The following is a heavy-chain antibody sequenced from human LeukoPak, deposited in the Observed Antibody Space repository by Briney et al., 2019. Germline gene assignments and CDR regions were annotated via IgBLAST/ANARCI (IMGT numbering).Heavy chain of an antibody. V-gene: IGHV1-18*01. D-gene: IGHD1-1*01. CDR3: ARDPNTAQLERRSYFDY. Sequence: ASVKVSCKASGYTFISYGISWMRQAPRQGLEWTGSISAYNGNTNYAQKFQGRVTMTTDTSTSTSYMELRSLRSDDTAVYYCARDPNTAQLERRSYFDYWGQGTLVTVSS. CDR1: GYTFISYG. J-gene: IGHJ4*02. CDR2: ISAYNGNT.